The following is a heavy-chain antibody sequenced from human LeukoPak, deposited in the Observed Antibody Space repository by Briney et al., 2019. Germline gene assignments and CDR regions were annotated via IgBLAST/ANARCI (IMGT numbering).Heavy chain of an antibody. D-gene: IGHD6-19*01. V-gene: IGHV1-8*03. CDR2: MNPNSGNT. CDR3: PRGRGSGWYDGNWFDP. J-gene: IGHJ5*02. Sequence: ASVKVSCKASGGTFNSYAISWVRQATGQGLEWMGWMNPNSGNTGYAQKFQGRVTITRNTSISTAYMELSSLRSEDTAVYYCPRGRGSGWYDGNWFDPWGQGTLVTVSS. CDR1: GGTFNSYA.